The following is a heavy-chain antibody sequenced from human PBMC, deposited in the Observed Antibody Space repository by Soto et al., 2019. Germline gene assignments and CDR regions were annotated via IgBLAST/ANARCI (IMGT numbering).Heavy chain of an antibody. V-gene: IGHV3-30*18. CDR2: ISYDGSNK. Sequence: PGGSLRLSCAASGFTFSSYGMHWVRQAPGKGLKWVAVISYDGSNKYYADSVKGRFTISRDNSKNTLYLQMNSLRAEDTAVYYCAKELAAAGIWGQGTLVTSPQ. CDR3: AKELAAAGI. J-gene: IGHJ4*02. CDR1: GFTFSSYG. D-gene: IGHD6-13*01.